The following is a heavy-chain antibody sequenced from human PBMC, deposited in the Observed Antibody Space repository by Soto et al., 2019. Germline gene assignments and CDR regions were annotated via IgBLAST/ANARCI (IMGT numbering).Heavy chain of an antibody. CDR3: ARLGCSGGSCYQPSYYYYYGMDV. CDR1: GYSFTSYW. CDR2: IGPSDSYT. D-gene: IGHD2-15*01. Sequence: GESLKISCKGSGYSFTSYWISWVRQMPGKGLKWMGRIGPSDSYTNYSPSFQGHVTISADKSISTAYLQWSSLKASDTAMYYCARLGCSGGSCYQPSYYYYYGMDVWGQGTTVTVSS. J-gene: IGHJ6*02. V-gene: IGHV5-10-1*01.